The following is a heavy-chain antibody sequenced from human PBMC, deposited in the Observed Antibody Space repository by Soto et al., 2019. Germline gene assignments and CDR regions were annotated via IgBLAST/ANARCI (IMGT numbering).Heavy chain of an antibody. Sequence: GASVKVSCKASGYTFTGYYMHWVRQAPGQGLEWMGWIKPNSGGTNYAQKFQGRVTMTRDTSISTAYMELSRLRSDDTAVYYCARRGVRPAHYGMDVWGQGTTVTVSS. CDR1: GYTFTGYY. CDR2: IKPNSGGT. CDR3: ARRGVRPAHYGMDV. D-gene: IGHD2-21*01. J-gene: IGHJ6*02. V-gene: IGHV1-2*02.